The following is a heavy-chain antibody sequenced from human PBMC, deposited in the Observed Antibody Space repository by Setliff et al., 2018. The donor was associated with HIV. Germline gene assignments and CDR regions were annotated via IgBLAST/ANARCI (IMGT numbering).Heavy chain of an antibody. D-gene: IGHD5-18*01. V-gene: IGHV4-61*02. J-gene: IGHJ4*02. CDR3: ARLEVRSFYGYRNSPDY. CDR1: GASISSGANY. Sequence: PSETLSLTCIVSGASISSGANYWSWIRQPAGQRLEWIGRIYASGSTNYNPSLKSRVSISVDMSQNQFSLKLSSVTAADTAVYYCARLEVRSFYGYRNSPDYWGQGTLVTVSS. CDR2: IYASGST.